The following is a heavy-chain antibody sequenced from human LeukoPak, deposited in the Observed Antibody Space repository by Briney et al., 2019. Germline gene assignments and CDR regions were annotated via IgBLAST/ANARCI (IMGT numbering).Heavy chain of an antibody. J-gene: IGHJ4*02. CDR1: GFTFSSYG. CDR2: ISGSGGST. V-gene: IGHV3-23*01. CDR3: ARAAAGTLQSDY. Sequence: GGSLRLSCAASGFTFSSYGMSWVRQAPGKGLEWVSAISGSGGSTYYADSVKGRFTISRDNSKNTLYLQMNSLRAEDTAVYYCARAAAGTLQSDYWGQGTLVTVSS. D-gene: IGHD6-13*01.